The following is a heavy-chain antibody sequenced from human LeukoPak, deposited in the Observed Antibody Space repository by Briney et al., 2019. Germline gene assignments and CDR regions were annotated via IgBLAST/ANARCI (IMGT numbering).Heavy chain of an antibody. CDR2: IKTKTFGGTT. Sequence: LPGGSLRLSCTTSGFTFGDHGVSWFRQALGKGPEWISFIKTKTFGGTTEYAASVKGRFTISRDDSTGIAYLQMDSLKPDDTAVYYCSRGVIVGAAYFDYWGQGTLVTVSS. CDR3: SRGVIVGAAYFDY. CDR1: GFTFGDHG. J-gene: IGHJ4*02. V-gene: IGHV3-49*03. D-gene: IGHD1-26*01.